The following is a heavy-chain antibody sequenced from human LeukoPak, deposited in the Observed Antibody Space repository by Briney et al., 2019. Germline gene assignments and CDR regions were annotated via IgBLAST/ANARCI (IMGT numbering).Heavy chain of an antibody. Sequence: PSKTLSLTCTVSGGSISSGGYYWSWIRQHPGKGLEWIGYIYYSGSTYYNPSLKSRVTISVDTSKNQFSLKLSSVTAADTAVYYCARGGSSSWRMDWFDPWGQGTLVTVSS. J-gene: IGHJ5*02. CDR1: GGSISSGGYY. V-gene: IGHV4-31*03. CDR3: ARGGSSSWRMDWFDP. CDR2: IYYSGST. D-gene: IGHD6-13*01.